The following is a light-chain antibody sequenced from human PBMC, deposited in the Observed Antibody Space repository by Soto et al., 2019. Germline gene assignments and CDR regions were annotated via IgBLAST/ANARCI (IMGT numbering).Light chain of an antibody. CDR2: GAS. CDR1: QSVSNNY. J-gene: IGKJ1*01. V-gene: IGKV3-20*01. Sequence: EIVLTQSPGTLSLSSGERATLSCRASQSVSNNYLAWYQQKPGQAPRLLIYGASTLQSGVPSRFSGSGSGTDFTLAISSLQPDDFATYYCQHYNSYSEAFGQGTKVDI. CDR3: QHYNSYSEA.